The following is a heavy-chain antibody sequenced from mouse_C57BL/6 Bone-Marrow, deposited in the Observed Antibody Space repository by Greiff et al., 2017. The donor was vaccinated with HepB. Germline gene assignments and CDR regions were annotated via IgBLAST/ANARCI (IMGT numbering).Heavy chain of an antibody. J-gene: IGHJ2*01. CDR1: GYTFTSYG. CDR2: IYPRSGNT. CDR3: ARWGSCHFDY. Sequence: VQVVESGAELARPGASVKLSCKASGYTFTSYGISWVKQRTGQGLEWIGEIYPRSGNTYYNEKFKGKATLTADKSSSTAYMELRSLTSEDSAVYFCARWGSCHFDYWGQGTTLTVSS. V-gene: IGHV1-81*01.